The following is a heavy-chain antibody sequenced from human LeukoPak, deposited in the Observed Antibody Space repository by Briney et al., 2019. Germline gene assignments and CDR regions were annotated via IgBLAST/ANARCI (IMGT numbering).Heavy chain of an antibody. D-gene: IGHD2-15*01. CDR2: ISSSSSYI. J-gene: IGHJ6*02. V-gene: IGHV3-21*01. CDR1: GFTFSSYS. CDR3: ARDQAYCSGGSCSHYYYYGMDV. Sequence: GGSLRLSCAASGFTFSSYSMNWVRQAPGKGLERVSSISSSSSYIYYADSVKGRSTISRDNAKNSLYLQMNSLRAEDTAVYYCARDQAYCSGGSCSHYYYYGMDVWGQGTTVTVSS.